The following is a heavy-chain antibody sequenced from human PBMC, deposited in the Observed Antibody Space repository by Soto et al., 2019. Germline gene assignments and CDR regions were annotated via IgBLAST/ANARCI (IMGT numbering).Heavy chain of an antibody. D-gene: IGHD2-2*01. CDR2: INHSGST. J-gene: IGHJ6*03. CDR1: GGSFSGYY. V-gene: IGHV4-34*01. Sequence: QVQLQQWGAGLLKPSETLSLTCAVYGGSFSGYYWSWIRQPPGKGLEWIGEINHSGSTNYNPSLKSRVIISVDTSKNQFSLKLSSVTAADTAVYYCARTQYCSSTSCYAPNYYYYYMDVWGKGTTVTVSS. CDR3: ARTQYCSSTSCYAPNYYYYYMDV.